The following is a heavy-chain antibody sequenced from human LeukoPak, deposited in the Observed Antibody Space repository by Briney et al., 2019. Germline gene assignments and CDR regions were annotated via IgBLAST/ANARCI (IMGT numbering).Heavy chain of an antibody. D-gene: IGHD3-10*01. CDR2: VYPNSGGT. CDR1: EYTFTGYY. Sequence: ASVKVSCKASEYTFTGYYMHWVRQAPGQGLEWIGWVYPNSGGTHYAPKFQGRVTMTRDTSISTAYMELRSLRSDDTAVYYCARDQYYGSGSHRNYYYYYGMDVWGQGTTVTVSS. CDR3: ARDQYYGSGSHRNYYYYYGMDV. V-gene: IGHV1-2*02. J-gene: IGHJ6*02.